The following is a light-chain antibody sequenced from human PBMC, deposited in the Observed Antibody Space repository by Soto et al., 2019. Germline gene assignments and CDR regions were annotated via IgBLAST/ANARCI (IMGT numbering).Light chain of an antibody. V-gene: IGLV3-21*02. J-gene: IGLJ2*01. CDR3: QVWDTNNPVI. Sequence: SYELTQPPSVSVAPGQTARITCGGTNIEIKSVHWYQQKPGQAPVLVVYDDGDRTTGIPERFSGSKSGNTASLTTSRVEAGDEADYYCQVWDTNNPVIFGGGTKVTVL. CDR2: DDG. CDR1: NIEIKS.